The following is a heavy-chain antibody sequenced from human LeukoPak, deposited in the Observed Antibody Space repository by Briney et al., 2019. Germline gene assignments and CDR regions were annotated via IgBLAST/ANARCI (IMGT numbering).Heavy chain of an antibody. Sequence: SETLSLTCTVSGGSISSYYWSWIRQPPGKGLEWIGYIYYSGSTNYNPSLKSRVTISVDTSKNQFSLKLSSVTAADTAVYYCARVGPYYGSGSFGAFDIWGQGTMVTVSS. D-gene: IGHD3-10*01. CDR3: ARVGPYYGSGSFGAFDI. CDR2: IYYSGST. CDR1: GGSISSYY. J-gene: IGHJ3*02. V-gene: IGHV4-59*01.